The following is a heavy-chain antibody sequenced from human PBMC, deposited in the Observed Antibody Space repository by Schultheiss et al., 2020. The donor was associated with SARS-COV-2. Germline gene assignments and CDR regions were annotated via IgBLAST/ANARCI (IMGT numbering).Heavy chain of an antibody. Sequence: ASVKVSCKASGYIFTTYHMHWVRQAPGQGLEWMGILNPNGGTTSYAQKFQGRVTMTRDTSTSTVYMELSSLRSEDTAVYYCARDPGCSSTSCFWFDPWGQGTLVTVSS. V-gene: IGHV1-46*03. CDR3: ARDPGCSSTSCFWFDP. D-gene: IGHD2-2*01. J-gene: IGHJ5*02. CDR2: LNPNGGTT. CDR1: GYIFTTYH.